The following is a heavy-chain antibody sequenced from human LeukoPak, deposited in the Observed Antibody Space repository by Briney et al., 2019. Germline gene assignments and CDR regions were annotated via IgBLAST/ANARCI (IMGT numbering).Heavy chain of an antibody. D-gene: IGHD3-22*01. CDR1: GFTFSSYS. CDR3: AKDLYYYDSSGYYGYFQH. Sequence: GGSLRLSCAASGFTFSSYSMNWVRQAPGKGLEWVSSISSSSYIYYADSVKGRFTISRDNAKNSLYLQMNSLRAEDTAVYYCAKDLYYYDSSGYYGYFQHWGQGTLVTVSS. V-gene: IGHV3-21*01. J-gene: IGHJ1*01. CDR2: ISSSSYI.